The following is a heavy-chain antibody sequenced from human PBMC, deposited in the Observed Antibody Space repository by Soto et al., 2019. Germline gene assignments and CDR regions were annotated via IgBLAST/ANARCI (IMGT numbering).Heavy chain of an antibody. J-gene: IGHJ4*02. D-gene: IGHD6-13*01. Sequence: QVQLVESGGGLVTPGGSLRLSCAASGFTFTDYYLSWIRQAPGKGLEWVAYITTRSGFTNYADSVEGRFTISRDDASNSLYLQMNSLRAEDTAVYYCARAGGPSSWAFCDSWGQGTLVTVSS. CDR1: GFTFTDYY. V-gene: IGHV3-11*05. CDR2: ITTRSGFT. CDR3: ARAGGPSSWAFCDS.